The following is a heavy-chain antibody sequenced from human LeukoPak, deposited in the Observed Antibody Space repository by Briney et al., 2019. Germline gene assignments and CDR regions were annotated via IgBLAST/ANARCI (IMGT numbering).Heavy chain of an antibody. CDR2: ISSSGSTI. V-gene: IGHV3-11*01. Sequence: GGSLRLSCAASGFTFSDYYLSWIRQAPGKGLEWVSYISSSGSTIYYADSVKGRFTISRDNAKNSLYLQMNSLRAEDTAVYYCAKGIYSSGWSYFDYWGHGTLVTVSS. D-gene: IGHD6-19*01. J-gene: IGHJ4*01. CDR3: AKGIYSSGWSYFDY. CDR1: GFTFSDYY.